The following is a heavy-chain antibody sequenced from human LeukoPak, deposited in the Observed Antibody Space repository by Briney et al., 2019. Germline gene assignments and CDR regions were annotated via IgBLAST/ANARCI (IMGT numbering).Heavy chain of an antibody. Sequence: GASVKVSCKASGYTFTSYDINWVRQATGQGLEWMGWINPNSGGTNYAQKFQGRVTMTRDTSISTAYMELSRLRSDDTAVYYCARFARQLVDHWGQGTLVTVSS. CDR3: ARFARQLVDH. D-gene: IGHD6-6*01. CDR2: INPNSGGT. J-gene: IGHJ5*02. CDR1: GYTFTSYD. V-gene: IGHV1-2*02.